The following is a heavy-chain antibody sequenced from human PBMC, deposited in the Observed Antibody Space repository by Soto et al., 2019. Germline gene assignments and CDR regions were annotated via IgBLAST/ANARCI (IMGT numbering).Heavy chain of an antibody. CDR2: IWYDGSNK. Sequence: QVQLVESGGGVVQPGRSLRLSCAASGFTFSSYGMHWVRQAPGKGLEWVAVIWYDGSNKYYADSVKGRFTISRDNSKNTLYLQMNSLRDEDTAVYYCARGGPKGYVLLWFGGMDVWGKGTTVTVSS. V-gene: IGHV3-33*01. D-gene: IGHD3-10*01. J-gene: IGHJ6*03. CDR3: ARGGPKGYVLLWFGGMDV. CDR1: GFTFSSYG.